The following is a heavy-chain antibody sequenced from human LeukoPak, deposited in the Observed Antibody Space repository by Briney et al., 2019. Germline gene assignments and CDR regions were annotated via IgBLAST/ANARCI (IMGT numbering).Heavy chain of an antibody. CDR3: ARDLWNYYFDH. Sequence: GRSLRLSCAASGYTFSDYGIHWVRQAPGRGLEWVALMSFDGSDKVYRDSVEGRFTISRDGSNNTVYLQMNSLRSEDTAVYYCARDLWNYYFDHWGQGTLVTVSS. CDR2: MSFDGSDK. D-gene: IGHD1-7*01. CDR1: GYTFSDYG. V-gene: IGHV3-30-3*01. J-gene: IGHJ4*02.